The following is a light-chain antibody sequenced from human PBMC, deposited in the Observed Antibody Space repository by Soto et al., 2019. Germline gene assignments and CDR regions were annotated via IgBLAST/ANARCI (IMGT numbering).Light chain of an antibody. CDR2: AAS. Sequence: DIQMTQSPSTLSGSVGDRVTITCRASQTISSWLAWYQQKPGKAPKLLIYAASTLQSGVPSRFSGSGSGTDFTLTISSLQAEDFAAYYCQQYNKWPLITFGQGTRLEI. J-gene: IGKJ5*01. CDR1: QTISSW. V-gene: IGKV1-5*01. CDR3: QQYNKWPLIT.